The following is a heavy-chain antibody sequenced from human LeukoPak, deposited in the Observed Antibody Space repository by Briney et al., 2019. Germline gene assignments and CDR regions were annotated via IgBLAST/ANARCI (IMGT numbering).Heavy chain of an antibody. CDR1: GGTFSSYA. J-gene: IGHJ4*02. D-gene: IGHD3-22*01. CDR3: ATYPAPWYYYDSSGYCFIS. CDR2: IIPIFGTA. Sequence: SVKVSCKAAGGTFSSYAISWVRQAPGQGLEWMGGIIPIFGTANYAQKFQGRVTITADESTSTAYMELSSLRSEDTAVYYCATYPAPWYYYDSSGYCFISWGQGTLVTVSS. V-gene: IGHV1-69*13.